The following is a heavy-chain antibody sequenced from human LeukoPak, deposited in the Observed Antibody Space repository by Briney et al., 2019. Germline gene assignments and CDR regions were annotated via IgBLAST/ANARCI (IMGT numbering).Heavy chain of an antibody. D-gene: IGHD6-13*01. J-gene: IGHJ4*02. Sequence: ASVKVSCKASGYTFTGYYMHWVRQAPGQGLEWMGRINPNSGDTNYPQKFQGRVTMTRDTSITTAYMELNRLRSDDTAVYYCARDFASSWPFDYWGQGTLVTVSS. CDR3: ARDFASSWPFDY. V-gene: IGHV1-2*06. CDR1: GYTFTGYY. CDR2: INPNSGDT.